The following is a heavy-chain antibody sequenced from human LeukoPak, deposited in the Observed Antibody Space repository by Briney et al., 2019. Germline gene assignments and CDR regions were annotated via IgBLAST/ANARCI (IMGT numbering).Heavy chain of an antibody. V-gene: IGHV4-34*01. CDR2: INHSGST. CDR3: ARAVAGTVYYMDV. CDR1: GGSFSGYY. J-gene: IGHJ6*03. Sequence: SETLSLTCAVYGGSFSGYYWSWIRQPPGKGLEWIGEINHSGSTNYNPSLKSRVTISVDTSKNQFPLKLSSVTAADTAVYYCARAVAGTVYYMDVWGKGTTVTVSS. D-gene: IGHD6-19*01.